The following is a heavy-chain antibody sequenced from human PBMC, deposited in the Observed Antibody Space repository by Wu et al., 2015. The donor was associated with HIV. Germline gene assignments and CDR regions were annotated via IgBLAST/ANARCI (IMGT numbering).Heavy chain of an antibody. Sequence: HVQLIQSGAEVKKPGASVKVSCRLSGFSLSEAAMNWVRQAPGKGLEWMGGLDPEGGETIYSQKFQGRVSLTEDTSADTAYVELRSLTSEDTAVYYCATGTRTTLGAPYYYYYMDIWGKGTTVTVSS. CDR1: GFSLSEAA. CDR3: ATGTRTTLGAPYYYYYMDI. CDR2: LDPEGGET. J-gene: IGHJ6*03. D-gene: IGHD1-26*01. V-gene: IGHV1-24*01.